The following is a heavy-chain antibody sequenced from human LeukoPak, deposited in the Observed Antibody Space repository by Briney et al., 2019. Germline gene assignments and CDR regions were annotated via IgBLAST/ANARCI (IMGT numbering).Heavy chain of an antibody. J-gene: IGHJ4*02. Sequence: ASVKVSCKASGYTFTSYGISWVRQAPGQGLEWMGWTSAYNGNTNYAQKLQGRVTMTTDTSTSTAYMELRSLRSDDTAVYYCARDGSILYSSGWYDYWGQGTLVTVSS. CDR2: TSAYNGNT. CDR1: GYTFTSYG. V-gene: IGHV1-18*01. CDR3: ARDGSILYSSGWYDY. D-gene: IGHD6-19*01.